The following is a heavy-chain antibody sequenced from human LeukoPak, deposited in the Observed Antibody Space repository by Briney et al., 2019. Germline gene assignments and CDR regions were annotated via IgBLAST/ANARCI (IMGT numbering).Heavy chain of an antibody. CDR2: IYYSGST. Sequence: SETLSLTCTVSGRYISSYQWSWLRQPPGKGLEWIGYIYYSGSTNYNPSLKSRVTTAVDTSKTQFSLKLSSVTAADTAVYYCARAAPWFDRWGQGTLVTVSS. J-gene: IGHJ5*02. V-gene: IGHV4-59*01. CDR1: GRYISSYQ. CDR3: ARAAPWFDR.